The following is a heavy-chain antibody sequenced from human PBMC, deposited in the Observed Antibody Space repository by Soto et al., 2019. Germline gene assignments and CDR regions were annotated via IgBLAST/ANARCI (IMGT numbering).Heavy chain of an antibody. CDR3: ATSSGYASLFDY. D-gene: IGHD5-12*01. CDR1: RYIFTSYW. Sequence: GESLKIACKGSRYIFTSYWICWFLQMPGKGLEWMGVIYPADSETRYSPAFQGQVTFSADKSVSTAYLQWSSLKASDTAMYYCATSSGYASLFDYWGQGTQVTVSS. V-gene: IGHV5-51*01. CDR2: IYPADSET. J-gene: IGHJ4*02.